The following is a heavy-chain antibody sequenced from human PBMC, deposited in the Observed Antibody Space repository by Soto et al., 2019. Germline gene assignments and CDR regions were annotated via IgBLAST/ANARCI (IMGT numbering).Heavy chain of an antibody. CDR3: ARDLDPDGYFSP. V-gene: IGHV1-18*01. D-gene: IGHD3-9*01. J-gene: IGHJ5*02. Sequence: ASVKVSCKASGGTFSSYTISWVRQAPGQGLEWMGRIIPNNGKTNYAQKLQGRVTMTTDTSTSTAYMELRSLRSDDTAVYYCARDLDPDGYFSPWGQGTLVTVSS. CDR1: GGTFSSYT. CDR2: IIPNNGKT.